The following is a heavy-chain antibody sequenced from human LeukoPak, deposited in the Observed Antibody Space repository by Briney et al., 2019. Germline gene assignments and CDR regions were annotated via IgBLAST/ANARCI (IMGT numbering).Heavy chain of an antibody. Sequence: SETLSLTCTVSGGSISSSSYYWGWIRQPPGKGLEWIGSIYYSGSTYYNPSLKSRVTISVDTSKNQFSLKLSSVTAADTAVYYCARTVGIAARPYYFDYWGQGTLVTVSS. CDR2: IYYSGST. CDR1: GGSISSSSYY. D-gene: IGHD6-6*01. V-gene: IGHV4-39*01. J-gene: IGHJ4*02. CDR3: ARTVGIAARPYYFDY.